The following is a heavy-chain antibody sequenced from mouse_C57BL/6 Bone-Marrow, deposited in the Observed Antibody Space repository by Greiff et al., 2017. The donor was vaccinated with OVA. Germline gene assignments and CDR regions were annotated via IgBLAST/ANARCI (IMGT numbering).Heavy chain of an antibody. CDR1: GYTFTDYY. CDR3: ARRTLYGIAWFAY. D-gene: IGHD2-1*01. J-gene: IGHJ3*01. V-gene: IGHV1-26*01. Sequence: VQLQQSGPELVKPGASVKISCKASGYTFTDYYINWVKQSHGKSLEWIGDINPNNGGTSYNQKFKGKATLTVDKSSSTAYMELRSLTSEDSAVYYCARRTLYGIAWFAYWGQGTLVTVSA. CDR2: INPNNGGT.